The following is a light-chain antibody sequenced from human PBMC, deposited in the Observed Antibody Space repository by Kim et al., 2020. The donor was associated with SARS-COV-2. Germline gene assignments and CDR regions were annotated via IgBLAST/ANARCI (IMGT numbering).Light chain of an antibody. CDR3: QQRGDWPT. CDR2: DAS. CDR1: QGVSSY. V-gene: IGKV3-11*01. Sequence: LSAGEGATLSCLASQGVSSYLAWYQQKPGQAPRLLIFDASNRATGIPARFSGSGSGTDFTLTISSLEPEDFAVYYCQQRGDWPTFGQGTKVEIK. J-gene: IGKJ1*01.